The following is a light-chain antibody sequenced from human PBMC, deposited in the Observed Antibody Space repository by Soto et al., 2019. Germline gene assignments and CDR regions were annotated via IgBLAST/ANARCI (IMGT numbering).Light chain of an antibody. CDR3: QQYNNWPLAT. J-gene: IGKJ4*01. CDR1: QSVSSSY. Sequence: EVLITQFPAILSVSTGQRATLSCRASQSVSSSYLAWYQQKPGQAPRLLMFRTSSRATGFPARFSGSGSGTEFNLTISSLQSEDFGVYYCQQYNNWPLATFGGGTKVDIK. CDR2: RTS. V-gene: IGKV3-15*01.